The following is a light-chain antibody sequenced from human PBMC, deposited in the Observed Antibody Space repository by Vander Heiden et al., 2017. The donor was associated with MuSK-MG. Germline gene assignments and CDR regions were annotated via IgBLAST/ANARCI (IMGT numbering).Light chain of an antibody. CDR1: QSVCSSY. CDR3: QQYGSSPPMCS. J-gene: IGKJ2*04. Sequence: EIVFTQSPGTLSLSPGERATLSCRASQSVCSSYLAWYQQKPGQAPRLLIYGASSRATGIPDRFSGSGSGTDFTLTISRLEPEDFAVYYCQQYGSSPPMCSFGQGTKLEIK. V-gene: IGKV3-20*01. CDR2: GAS.